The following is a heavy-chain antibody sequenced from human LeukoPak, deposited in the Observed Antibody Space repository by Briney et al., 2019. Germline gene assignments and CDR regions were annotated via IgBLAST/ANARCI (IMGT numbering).Heavy chain of an antibody. CDR2: ISGSGGST. D-gene: IGHD6-19*01. CDR3: AKEGVYSSSSKGIAVAGTDY. V-gene: IGHV3-23*01. J-gene: IGHJ4*02. Sequence: GGSLRLSCAASGFTFSSYAMSWVRQAPGKGLEWVSAISGSGGSTYYADSVKGRFTISRDNSKNTLYLQMNSLRAEDTAVYYCAKEGVYSSSSKGIAVAGTDYWGQGTLVTVSS. CDR1: GFTFSSYA.